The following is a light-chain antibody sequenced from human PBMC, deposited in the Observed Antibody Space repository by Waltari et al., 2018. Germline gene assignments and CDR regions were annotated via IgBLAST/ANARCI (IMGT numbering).Light chain of an antibody. CDR1: QSVSRA. J-gene: IGKJ1*01. CDR3: QHYLRLPAT. CDR2: GAS. Sequence: SCRASQSVSRALAWYQQKPGQAPRLLIYGASNRATGIPDRFSGSGSGTDLSLTISSLEPEDFAVYYCQHYLRLPATFGQGTKVEIK. V-gene: IGKV3-20*01.